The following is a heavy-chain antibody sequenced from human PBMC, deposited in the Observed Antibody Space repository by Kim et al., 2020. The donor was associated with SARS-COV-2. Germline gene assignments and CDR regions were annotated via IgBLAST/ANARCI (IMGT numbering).Heavy chain of an antibody. D-gene: IGHD6-13*01. Sequence: ASVKVSCKASGYTFTSYDINWVRQATGQGLEWMGWMNPNSGNTGYAQKFQGRVTMTRNTSISTAYMELSSLRSEDTAVYYCARGNGGYSSSWYPYYYYGMDVWGQGTTVTVSS. V-gene: IGHV1-8*01. CDR3: ARGNGGYSSSWYPYYYYGMDV. J-gene: IGHJ6*02. CDR1: GYTFTSYD. CDR2: MNPNSGNT.